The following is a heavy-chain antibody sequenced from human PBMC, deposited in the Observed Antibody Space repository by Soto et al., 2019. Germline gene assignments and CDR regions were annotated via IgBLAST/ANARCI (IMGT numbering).Heavy chain of an antibody. CDR3: AKGLLAIVGTTLPRGAFNI. CDR1: GFTFSTYG. V-gene: IGHV3-30*02. Sequence: GGSLRLSCTTSGFTFSTYGMHWVRQAPGKGLEWVATIWYHGNTYYYKDSIKGRFAVSRDNSKNAVYLEMNSLRPEDTAVYYCAKGLLAIVGTTLPRGAFNIWGQGTMVTVSS. CDR2: IWYHGNTY. J-gene: IGHJ3*02. D-gene: IGHD1-26*01.